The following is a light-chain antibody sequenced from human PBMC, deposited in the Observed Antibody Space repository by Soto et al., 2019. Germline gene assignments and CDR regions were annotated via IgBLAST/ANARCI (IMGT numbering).Light chain of an antibody. V-gene: IGKV1-5*03. CDR2: KAS. Sequence: DIQMTQSPSTLSASVGDRVTITCRACQSISTWLAWYQQKPGKAPKLLIYKASSLESGVPSRCSGSGSGTEFTLTISSLQPDDFATYYCQQYINRWTFGQGTKVEIK. CDR3: QQYINRWT. J-gene: IGKJ1*01. CDR1: QSISTW.